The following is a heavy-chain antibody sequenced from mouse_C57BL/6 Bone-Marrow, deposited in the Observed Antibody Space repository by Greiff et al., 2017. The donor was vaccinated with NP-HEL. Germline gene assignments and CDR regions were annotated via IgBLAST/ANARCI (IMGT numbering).Heavy chain of an antibody. CDR3: AREDYDYYAMDY. D-gene: IGHD1-1*02. CDR2: SRNKANDYTT. Sequence: EVQVVESGGGLVQSGRSLRLSCATSGFTFSDFYMEWVRQAPGKGLEWIAASRNKANDYTTEYSASVKGRFIVSRDTSQSILYLQMNALRAEDTAIYYCAREDYDYYAMDYWGQGTSVTVSS. CDR1: GFTFSDFY. V-gene: IGHV7-1*01. J-gene: IGHJ4*01.